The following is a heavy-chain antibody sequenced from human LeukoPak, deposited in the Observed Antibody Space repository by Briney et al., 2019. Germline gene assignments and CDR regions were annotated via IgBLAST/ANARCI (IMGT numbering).Heavy chain of an antibody. CDR2: IKQDRSEK. D-gene: IGHD3-22*01. CDR1: GFTFTNYW. V-gene: IGHV3-7*01. J-gene: IGHJ6*04. CDR3: ARGPTMKMDV. Sequence: GGSLRLSCAASGFTFTNYWMSWVRQAPGKGLELVANIKQDRSEKYVDSVKGRFTISRDNAKNSLYLQMNSLRAEDTAVYYCARGPTMKMDVWGKGTTVTVSS.